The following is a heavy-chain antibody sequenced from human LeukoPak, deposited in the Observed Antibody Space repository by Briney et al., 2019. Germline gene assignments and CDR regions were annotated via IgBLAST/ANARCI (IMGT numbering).Heavy chain of an antibody. CDR1: GGSISSGGYY. CDR2: IYYSGST. CDR3: GRAKILSLDY. D-gene: IGHD3-16*02. Sequence: SETLSLTCTVSGGSISSGGYYWSWIRQHPGKGLEWIGYIYYSGSTYYNPSLKSRVTISVDTSKNQFSLKLSSVTAADTAVYYCGRAKILSLDYWGQGTLVTVSS. J-gene: IGHJ4*02. V-gene: IGHV4-31*03.